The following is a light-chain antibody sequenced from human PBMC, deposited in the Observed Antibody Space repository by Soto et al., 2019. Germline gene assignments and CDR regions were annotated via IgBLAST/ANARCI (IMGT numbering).Light chain of an antibody. CDR2: GAS. CDR1: QSVSQY. V-gene: IGKV3-20*01. Sequence: EIVLTQSPGTLSWSLGERATLSCRASQSVSQYLAWYQQKPGRAPRLVIYGASSRANGIPDRFSGSGSGTDFTLTINGLEPEDVAVYYCQQYATSARLTFGPGTNVDI. J-gene: IGKJ3*01. CDR3: QQYATSARLT.